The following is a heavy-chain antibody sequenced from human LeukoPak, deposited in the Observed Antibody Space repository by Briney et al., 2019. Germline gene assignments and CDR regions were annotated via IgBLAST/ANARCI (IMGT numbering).Heavy chain of an antibody. D-gene: IGHD5-18*01. CDR2: ISNDGGGT. CDR3: AKGSTAMVNYFDY. CDR1: GFIFNNYG. Sequence: PGGSLRLSCAASGFIFNNYGLIWVRQAPGKGLEWVSAISNDGGGTQYADFVEGRFTISRDNSKNTLYLQMNSLRAEDTAVYYCAKGSTAMVNYFDYWGQGTLVTVSS. J-gene: IGHJ4*02. V-gene: IGHV3-23*01.